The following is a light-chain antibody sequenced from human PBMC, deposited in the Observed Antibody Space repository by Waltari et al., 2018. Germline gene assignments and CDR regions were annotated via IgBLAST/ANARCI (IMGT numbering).Light chain of an antibody. CDR3: QQYDNRPPMYT. J-gene: IGKJ2*01. V-gene: IGKV1-33*01. Sequence: DIHMTQSPSSLSASVGDRVNITCQASQDIRNYLNWYQHKPGKAPKLLIYDASNLETGVTSRFSGSGSGTDFTFTISSLQPEDIATYYCQQYDNRPPMYTFGQGTKLEIK. CDR2: DAS. CDR1: QDIRNY.